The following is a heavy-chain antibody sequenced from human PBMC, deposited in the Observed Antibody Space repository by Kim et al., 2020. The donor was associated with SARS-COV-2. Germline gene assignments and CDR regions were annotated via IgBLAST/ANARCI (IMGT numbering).Heavy chain of an antibody. Sequence: TNYNPSLKSRVTISVDKSKNQFSLKLSSVTAADTAVYYCARVGWPEPFDYWGQGTLVTVSS. D-gene: IGHD1-1*01. J-gene: IGHJ4*02. V-gene: IGHV4-4*02. CDR2: T. CDR3: ARVGWPEPFDY.